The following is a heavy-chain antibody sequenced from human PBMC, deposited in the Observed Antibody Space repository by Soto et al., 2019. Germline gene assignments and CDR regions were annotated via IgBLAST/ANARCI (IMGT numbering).Heavy chain of an antibody. Sequence: ASVKVSCKASGYTFTGYYMHWVRQAPGQGLEWMGWINPNSGGTNYAQKFQGWVTMTRDTSISTAYLQWSSLKASDTAMYYCARVGYDSSGYYFFDPWGQGTLVTVSS. CDR3: ARVGYDSSGYYFFDP. CDR1: GYTFTGYY. V-gene: IGHV1-2*04. J-gene: IGHJ5*02. D-gene: IGHD3-22*01. CDR2: INPNSGGT.